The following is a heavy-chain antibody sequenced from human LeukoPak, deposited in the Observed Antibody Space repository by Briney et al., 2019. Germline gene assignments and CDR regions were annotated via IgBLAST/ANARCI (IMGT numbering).Heavy chain of an antibody. Sequence: GGSLRLSCQASGFTFSNYAMSWIRQAPGKGLEWVSSINPNDDGRSFFANFVEGRSTIPRDDSRSAVYLQMNNLRAEDTAVYYCARSGVATCHYWGQGILVTVSS. V-gene: IGHV3-23*01. CDR3: ARSGVATCHY. J-gene: IGHJ4*02. CDR2: INPNDDGRS. CDR1: GFTFSNYA. D-gene: IGHD2-15*01.